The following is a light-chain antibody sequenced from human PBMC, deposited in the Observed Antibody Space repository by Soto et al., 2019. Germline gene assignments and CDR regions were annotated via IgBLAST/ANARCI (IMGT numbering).Light chain of an antibody. V-gene: IGLV2-23*02. CDR3: CSYAGSSNFYV. Sequence: LTQPASVSGSPGQSITVSCTGTSSDVGSYNLVSWYQHHPGKAPQLMIYEVTKRPSGVSDRFSGSKSGNTASLTISGLQAEDEADYYCCSYAGSSNFYVFGTGTKVTVL. CDR1: SSDVGSYNL. CDR2: EVT. J-gene: IGLJ1*01.